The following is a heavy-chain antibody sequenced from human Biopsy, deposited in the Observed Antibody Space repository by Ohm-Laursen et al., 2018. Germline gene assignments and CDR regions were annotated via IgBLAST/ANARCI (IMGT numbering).Heavy chain of an antibody. J-gene: IGHJ3*02. CDR2: ISTYNDDT. Sequence: ASVKVSCKTSGYTFTAYGISWVRQAPGQGLEWMGWISTYNDDTNIAQKFQGRVSMTTDTSTRTACMELRSLRSGDTATYFCARDPGYDFWSGSDPFDIWGQGTLVTVS. CDR1: GYTFTAYG. CDR3: ARDPGYDFWSGSDPFDI. D-gene: IGHD3-3*01. V-gene: IGHV1-18*04.